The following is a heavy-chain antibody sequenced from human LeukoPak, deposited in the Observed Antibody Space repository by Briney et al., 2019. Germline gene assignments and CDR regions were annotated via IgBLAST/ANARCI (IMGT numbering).Heavy chain of an antibody. Sequence: SETLSLTCTVSGGSISSSSYYWGWIRQPPGKGLEWIGGIYYSGSTYYNPSLKSRVTISVDTSKNQCSLKLSSVTAANTAVYYCARPGAGTTGTTGWFDPWGQGTLVTVSS. D-gene: IGHD1-1*01. CDR2: IYYSGST. V-gene: IGHV4-39*01. J-gene: IGHJ5*02. CDR3: ARPGAGTTGTTGWFDP. CDR1: GGSISSSSYY.